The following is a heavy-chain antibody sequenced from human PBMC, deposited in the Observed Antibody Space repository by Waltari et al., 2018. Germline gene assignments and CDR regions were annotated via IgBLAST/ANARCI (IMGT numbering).Heavy chain of an antibody. D-gene: IGHD1-26*01. Sequence: QVQLVQSGTEVKKPGASVKVSCTASGYSFTDYHLHWVRQTPGQGLEWLGWINPKNGDTGYAQNFLGRVTMTRDTSINTVYMDLSGLRSDDTAVFYCARDPGPIVGAPDYWGQGTLVTVSS. CDR1: GYSFTDYH. V-gene: IGHV1-2*02. CDR3: ARDPGPIVGAPDY. CDR2: INPKNGDT. J-gene: IGHJ4*02.